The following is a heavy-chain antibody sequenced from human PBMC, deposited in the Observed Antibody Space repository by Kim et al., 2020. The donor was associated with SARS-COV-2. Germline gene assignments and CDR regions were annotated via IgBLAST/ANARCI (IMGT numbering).Heavy chain of an antibody. CDR2: ISYDGSNK. J-gene: IGHJ4*02. V-gene: IGHV3-30*18. CDR3: AKDPRPHYYGSGSYYIIDY. D-gene: IGHD3-10*01. CDR1: GFTFSSYG. Sequence: GGSLRLSCAASGFTFSSYGMHWVRQAPGKGLEWVAVISYDGSNKYYADSVKGRFTISRDNSKNTLYLQMNSLRAEDTAVYYCAKDPRPHYYGSGSYYIIDYWGQGTLVTVSS.